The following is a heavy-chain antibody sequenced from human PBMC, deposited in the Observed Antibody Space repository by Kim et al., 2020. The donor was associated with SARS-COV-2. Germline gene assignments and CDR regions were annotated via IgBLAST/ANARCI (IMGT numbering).Heavy chain of an antibody. V-gene: IGHV4-34*01. Sequence: SETLSLTCAVYGGSFSGYYWSWIRQPPGKGLEWIGEINHSGSTNYNPSLKSRVTISVDTSKNQFSLKLSSVTAADTAVYYCARGWGRYCSGGSCYSYRYYFDYWGQGTLVTVSS. D-gene: IGHD2-15*01. J-gene: IGHJ4*02. CDR1: GGSFSGYY. CDR2: INHSGST. CDR3: ARGWGRYCSGGSCYSYRYYFDY.